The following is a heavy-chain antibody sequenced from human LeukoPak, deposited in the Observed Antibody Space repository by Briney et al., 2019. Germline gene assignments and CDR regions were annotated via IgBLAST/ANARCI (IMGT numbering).Heavy chain of an antibody. CDR3: ARKAWFGELLFDY. CDR2: IYYSGSS. J-gene: IGHJ4*02. Sequence: PSETRSLTCTVAGGSITSSCYYWAWTRQTRGKGREGIGSIYYSGSSYYNPSLKSRVTISVDTSKNQFSLKLSSVTAADTAVYYCARKAWFGELLFDYWGQGTLVTVSS. CDR1: GGSITSSCYY. V-gene: IGHV4-39*01. D-gene: IGHD3-10*01.